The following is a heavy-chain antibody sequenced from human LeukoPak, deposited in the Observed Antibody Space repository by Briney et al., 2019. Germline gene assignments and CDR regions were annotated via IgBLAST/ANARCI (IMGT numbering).Heavy chain of an antibody. D-gene: IGHD6-13*01. J-gene: IGHJ4*02. V-gene: IGHV4-34*01. CDR3: ARTIAAAVPYYFDY. Sequence: PSETLSLTCAVYGGSFSGYYWSWIRQPPGKGLEWIGEINLSGSTNYNPSLKSRVTISVDTSKNQFSLKLSSVTAAGTAVYYCARTIAAAVPYYFDYWGQGTLVTVSS. CDR1: GGSFSGYY. CDR2: INLSGST.